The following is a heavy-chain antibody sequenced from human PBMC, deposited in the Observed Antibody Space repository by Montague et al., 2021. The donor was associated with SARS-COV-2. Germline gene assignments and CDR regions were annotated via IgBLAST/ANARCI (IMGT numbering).Heavy chain of an antibody. CDR1: GYTFTRYG. D-gene: IGHD2/OR15-2a*01. Sequence: SVKVSCKASGYTFTRYGISLVRQAPVQGLEWMGWVSAYNGDTHYSQKLQDRVTMTTVTSTSTAYMELRSLTSDDTAMYYCARRGFYFWFDPWGQGTLVTVSS. CDR2: VSAYNGDT. V-gene: IGHV1-18*01. J-gene: IGHJ5*02. CDR3: ARRGFYFWFDP.